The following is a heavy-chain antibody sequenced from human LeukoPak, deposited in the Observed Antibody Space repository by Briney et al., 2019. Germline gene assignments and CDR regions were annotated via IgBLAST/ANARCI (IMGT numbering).Heavy chain of an antibody. CDR3: ARVDTGGHGGYDWDY. Sequence: TGGSLRLSCAASGFTFSIYAMHWVRQAPGKGLEWVAVISYDGSSKYYADSVKGRFTVSRDNSKSTLYLQMNSLRAEDTAMYYCARVDTGGHGGYDWDYWGQGTLVTVSS. CDR1: GFTFSIYA. D-gene: IGHD5-12*01. V-gene: IGHV3-30-3*01. J-gene: IGHJ4*02. CDR2: ISYDGSSK.